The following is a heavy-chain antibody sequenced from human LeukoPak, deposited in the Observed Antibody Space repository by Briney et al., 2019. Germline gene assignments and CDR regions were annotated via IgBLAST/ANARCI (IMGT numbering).Heavy chain of an antibody. CDR3: VKDRTGTYTLDY. Sequence: GGSLRLSCAATGFTFRNYAIHWGRQAPGKGVEWVAFISDDGSRQHYADSVKGRFTISRDNSKNTLNLQMNSLRAEDTAVYYCVKDRTGTYTLDYWGQGTLVTVSS. V-gene: IGHV3-30-3*01. CDR2: ISDDGSRQ. J-gene: IGHJ4*02. CDR1: GFTFRNYA. D-gene: IGHD3-10*01.